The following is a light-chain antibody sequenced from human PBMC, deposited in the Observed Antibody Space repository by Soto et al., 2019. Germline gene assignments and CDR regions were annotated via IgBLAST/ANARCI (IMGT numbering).Light chain of an antibody. J-gene: IGKJ1*01. Sequence: DIQMPQSPSTLSASVGARFTITCRASQTISTWLAWYQQKPGKAPNLLIYKASSLESGVPSRFSGSGSGTEFTLTISSLQPDDFATYYCQQYSPYQATVGQGTKVDIK. CDR1: QTISTW. CDR2: KAS. V-gene: IGKV1-5*03. CDR3: QQYSPYQAT.